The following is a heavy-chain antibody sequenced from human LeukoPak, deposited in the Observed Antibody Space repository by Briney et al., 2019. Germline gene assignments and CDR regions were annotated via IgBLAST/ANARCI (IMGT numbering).Heavy chain of an antibody. V-gene: IGHV4-39*07. CDR3: AREATDYGTDDY. J-gene: IGHJ4*02. CDR1: GGSISSSSYY. D-gene: IGHD4-17*01. Sequence: ASETLSLTCTVSGGSISSSSYYWGWIRQPPGKGLEWIGSIYYSGSTYYNPSLKSRVTISVDTSKNQFSLKLSSVTAADTAVYYCAREATDYGTDDYWGQGTLVTVSS. CDR2: IYYSGST.